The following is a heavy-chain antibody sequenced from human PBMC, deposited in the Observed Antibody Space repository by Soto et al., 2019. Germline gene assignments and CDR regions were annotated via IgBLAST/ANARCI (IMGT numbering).Heavy chain of an antibody. CDR3: TCSHYDFWSGYFGF. V-gene: IGHV3-73*01. CDR1: GFAFSGSG. CDR2: IRSRANSYAT. J-gene: IGHJ4*01. D-gene: IGHD3-3*01. Sequence: VQLVESGGGLVQPGGSLKLSCAASGFAFSGSGIHWVRQASGKGLEWVGRIRSRANSYATEYAASVTGRFTVSRDDSKNTAYLQMDSLDAEDTAVYYCTCSHYDFWSGYFGFWGHGTLVTVSS.